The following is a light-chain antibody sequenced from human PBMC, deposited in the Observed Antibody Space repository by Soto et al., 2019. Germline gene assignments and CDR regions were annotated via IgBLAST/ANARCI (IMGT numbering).Light chain of an antibody. CDR1: QSVASRN. Sequence: EIVLTQSPGTLSLSPGERATLSCRASQSVASRNLAWYQQKSGQAPRLLIYGASSRAIHTPDRFSGSGSGTDFTLTISRLEPEDFAVYYCQQYGSSPRTFGQGTKVEIK. CDR2: GAS. V-gene: IGKV3-20*01. CDR3: QQYGSSPRT. J-gene: IGKJ1*01.